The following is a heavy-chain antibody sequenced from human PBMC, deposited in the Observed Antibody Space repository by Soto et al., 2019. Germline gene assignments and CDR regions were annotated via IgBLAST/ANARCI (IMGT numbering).Heavy chain of an antibody. CDR3: ARGADGYNFGAVY. CDR2: IIPKLGSA. CDR1: GGGNLRDYR. V-gene: IGHV1-69*01. J-gene: IGHJ4*02. Sequence: QVQLVQSGAEVKEPGSSVKVSCKASGGGNLRDYRTTWVRRAPGQGLEWMGGIIPKLGSANYAQNFQGGVTVTADESTNTVYMELRSLRSDDTAVYYCARGADGYNFGAVYWGQGTPVTVSS. D-gene: IGHD5-18*01.